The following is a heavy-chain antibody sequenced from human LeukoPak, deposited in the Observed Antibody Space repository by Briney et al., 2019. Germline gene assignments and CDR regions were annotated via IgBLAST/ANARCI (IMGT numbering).Heavy chain of an antibody. CDR2: MNPNSGNT. D-gene: IGHD4-17*01. CDR3: ARGSSNDYGDSPVDY. Sequence: SSVTVSCKASGYTFTSYDINWVRQATGQGLEWMGWMNPNSGNTGYAQKFQGRVTMTRNTSISTAYMELSSLRSEDTAVYYCARGSSNDYGDSPVDYWGQGTLVTVSS. V-gene: IGHV1-8*01. J-gene: IGHJ4*02. CDR1: GYTFTSYD.